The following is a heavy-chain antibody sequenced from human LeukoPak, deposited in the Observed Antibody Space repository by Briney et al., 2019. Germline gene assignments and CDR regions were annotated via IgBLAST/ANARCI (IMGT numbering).Heavy chain of an antibody. CDR1: GFTFSSYG. CDR3: AKDLGRSYPGYYFDY. CDR2: ISCSGGST. Sequence: GGSLRLSCAASGFTFSSYGMSWVRQAPGKGLEWVSAISCSGGSTYYADSVKGRFTISRDNSKNTLYLQMNSLRAEDTAVYYCAKDLGRSYPGYYFDYWGQGTLVTVSS. V-gene: IGHV3-23*01. D-gene: IGHD1-26*01. J-gene: IGHJ4*02.